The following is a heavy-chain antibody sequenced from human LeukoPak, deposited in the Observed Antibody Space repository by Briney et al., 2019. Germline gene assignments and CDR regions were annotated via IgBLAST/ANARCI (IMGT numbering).Heavy chain of an antibody. CDR2: ISSSSGTT. CDR1: GFTFSSYS. V-gene: IGHV3-48*04. D-gene: IGHD5-18*01. Sequence: GGSLRLSCAASGFTFSSYSMNWVRQAPGKGLEWLSYISSSSGTTYYADSVKGRFTISRDNAKNSLYLQMNSLRAEDTAVYYCARAFSADTYGYGYWGQGTLVTVSS. CDR3: ARAFSADTYGYGY. J-gene: IGHJ4*02.